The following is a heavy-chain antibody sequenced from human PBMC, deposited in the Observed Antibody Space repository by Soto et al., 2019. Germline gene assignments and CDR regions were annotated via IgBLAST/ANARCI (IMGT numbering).Heavy chain of an antibody. V-gene: IGHV4-34*01. CDR2: INHSGST. D-gene: IGHD6-13*01. CDR3: ARTNRIFIAAAGAYYYYYYGMDV. CDR1: GGSFSGYY. J-gene: IGHJ6*02. Sequence: PSETLSLTCAVYGGSFSGYYWSWIRQPPGKGLEWIGEINHSGSTNYNPSLKSRVTISVDTSKNQFSLKLSSVTAADTAVYHCARTNRIFIAAAGAYYYYYYGMDVWGQGTTVTVSS.